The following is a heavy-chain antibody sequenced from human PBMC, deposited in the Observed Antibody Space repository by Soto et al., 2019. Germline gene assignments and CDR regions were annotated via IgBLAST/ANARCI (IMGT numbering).Heavy chain of an antibody. D-gene: IGHD2-21*02. CDR2: INIGGDTT. Sequence: EVQLLESGGGLVQPGGSLRLSCGVSGFTFSNYAMSWVRQAPGKGLEWVSAINIGGDTTYYADSVKGWFTMSRDNSKNTLYLQMNSLRAEDTAVYYCAKLLVTQMPYYYYGLDVWGQGTTVTVSS. V-gene: IGHV3-23*01. J-gene: IGHJ6*02. CDR1: GFTFSNYA. CDR3: AKLLVTQMPYYYYGLDV.